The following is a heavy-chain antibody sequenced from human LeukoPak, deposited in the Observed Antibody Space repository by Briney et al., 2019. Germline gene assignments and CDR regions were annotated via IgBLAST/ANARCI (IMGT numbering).Heavy chain of an antibody. CDR3: ARDRRYCSDGVCYHYYYMDV. CDR2: IIPIFGTA. Sequence: SVKVSCKASGDTFSNYAISWVRQAPGQGLEWMGRIIPIFGTANYAQKFQDRVTIIADKATSTAYMELSSLRSEDTAVYYCARDRRYCSDGVCYHYYYMDVWGEGTTVTVSS. D-gene: IGHD2-8*01. V-gene: IGHV1-69*06. J-gene: IGHJ6*03. CDR1: GDTFSNYA.